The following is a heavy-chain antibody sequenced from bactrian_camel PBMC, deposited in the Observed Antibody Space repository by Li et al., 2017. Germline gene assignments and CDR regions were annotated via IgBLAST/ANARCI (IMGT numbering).Heavy chain of an antibody. CDR1: GFTFRSYT. V-gene: IGHV3S40*01. J-gene: IGHJ4*01. D-gene: IGHD1*01. CDR2: INSGGTTT. Sequence: VQLVESGGGLVQPGGSLRLSCAASGFTFRSYTMSWVRQAPGKGLEWVSTINSGGTTTYYADSVKGRFIISRDNAKNTLYLQMISLEPEDTAVYYCTTAAFGYWGQGTQVTVS. CDR3: TTAAFGY.